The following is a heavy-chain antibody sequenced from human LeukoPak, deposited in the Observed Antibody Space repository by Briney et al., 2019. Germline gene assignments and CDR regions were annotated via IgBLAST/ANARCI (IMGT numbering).Heavy chain of an antibody. Sequence: GGSLRLSCAAPGFTFSSYWMSWVRQAPGKGLEWVANIKQDGSEKYYVDSVKGRFTISRDNAKNSLYLQMNSLRAEDTAVYYCAREIAAAGTIGYWGQGTLVTVSS. CDR1: GFTFSSYW. V-gene: IGHV3-7*03. J-gene: IGHJ4*02. CDR3: AREIAAAGTIGY. CDR2: IKQDGSEK. D-gene: IGHD6-13*01.